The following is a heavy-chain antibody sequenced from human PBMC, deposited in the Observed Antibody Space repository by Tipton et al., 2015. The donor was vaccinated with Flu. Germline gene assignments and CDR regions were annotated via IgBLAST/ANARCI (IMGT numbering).Heavy chain of an antibody. CDR2: IYYTGNT. CDR3: TQARYFYFDS. D-gene: IGHD3-10*01. J-gene: IGHJ4*02. V-gene: IGHV4-39*07. CDR1: GGSISSNSYY. Sequence: TLSLTCSVSGGSISSNSYYWGWIRQPPGKGLEWIGSIYYTGNTYYNPSLQSRLTISIDASKSQFSLTVRSVTAADTAVYYCTQARYFYFDSWGQGKPVTVSS.